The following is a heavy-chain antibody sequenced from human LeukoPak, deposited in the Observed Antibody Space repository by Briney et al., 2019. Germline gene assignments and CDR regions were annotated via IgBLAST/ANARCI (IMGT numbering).Heavy chain of an antibody. CDR1: GFTFDDYC. J-gene: IGHJ4*02. V-gene: IGHV3-9*01. D-gene: IGHD3-16*01. Sequence: GGSLRLSCAASGFTFDDYCMHWVRQAPGKGLEWVSGISWNSGSIGYADSVEGRFTISRDNAKNSLYLQMNSLRAEDTALYYCAKAPRGNDDYFDYWGQGTLVTVS. CDR3: AKAPRGNDDYFDY. CDR2: ISWNSGSI.